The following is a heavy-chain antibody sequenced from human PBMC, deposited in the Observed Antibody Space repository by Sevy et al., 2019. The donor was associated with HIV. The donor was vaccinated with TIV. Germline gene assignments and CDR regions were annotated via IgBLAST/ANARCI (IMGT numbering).Heavy chain of an antibody. Sequence: GGSLRLSCVTSGFSFSDYHMSWIRLAPGKGLEWISHITSSHGAKVYADSARGRFDISRDNARKSVYLQMNRLQVEDTATYFCVGRRYRVGHSWSYFFDFWGQGTPVTVSS. D-gene: IGHD5-18*01. CDR3: VGRRYRVGHSWSYFFDF. CDR2: ITSSHGAK. CDR1: GFSFSDYH. V-gene: IGHV3-11*01. J-gene: IGHJ4*02.